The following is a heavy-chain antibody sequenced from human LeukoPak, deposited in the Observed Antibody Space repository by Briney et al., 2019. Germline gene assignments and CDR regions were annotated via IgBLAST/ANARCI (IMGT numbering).Heavy chain of an antibody. CDR2: IIPIFGTA. V-gene: IGHV1-69*06. J-gene: IGHJ4*02. CDR3: ASHDSSGYYSLY. CDR1: GYTFTGYY. Sequence: ASVKVSCKASGYTFTGYYMHWVRQAPGQGLEWMGGIIPIFGTANYAQKFQGRVTITADKSTSTAYMELSSLRSEDTAVYYCASHDSSGYYSLYWGQGTLVTVSS. D-gene: IGHD3-22*01.